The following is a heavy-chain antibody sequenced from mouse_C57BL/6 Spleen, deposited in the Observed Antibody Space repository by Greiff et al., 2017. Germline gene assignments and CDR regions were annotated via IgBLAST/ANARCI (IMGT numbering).Heavy chain of an antibody. CDR2: ISSGSSTI. J-gene: IGHJ2*01. D-gene: IGHD1-1*01. CDR1: GFTFSDYG. CDR3: ARKKYYGSFDY. Sequence: DVMLVESGGGLVKPGGSLKLSCAASGFTFSDYGMHWVRQAPEKGLEWVAYISSGSSTIYYADTVKGRFTISRDNAKNTLFLQMTSLRSEDTAMXYCARKKYYGSFDYWGQGTTLTVSS. V-gene: IGHV5-17*01.